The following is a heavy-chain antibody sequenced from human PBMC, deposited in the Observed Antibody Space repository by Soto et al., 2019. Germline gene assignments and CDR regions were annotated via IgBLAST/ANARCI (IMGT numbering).Heavy chain of an antibody. D-gene: IGHD2-2*01. Sequence: PGGSLRLSCAAAGFTFSNYGMHWVRKDPGKGLEWVAIISYDGSNKYYSDSVKGRFTVSRDNSKNTLYLQMNSLRVDDTAVYYCARGPRGLYHHDYWGQGALVTVSS. V-gene: IGHV3-30*03. CDR2: ISYDGSNK. CDR1: GFTFSNYG. CDR3: ARGPRGLYHHDY. J-gene: IGHJ4*02.